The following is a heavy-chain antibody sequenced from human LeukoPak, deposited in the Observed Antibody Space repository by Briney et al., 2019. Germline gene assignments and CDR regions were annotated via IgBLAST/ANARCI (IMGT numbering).Heavy chain of an antibody. CDR2: IYYSGST. CDR1: GGSISSSSYY. V-gene: IGHV4-39*07. CDR3: ARVPRRGQWLVPISFDY. Sequence: SETLSLTCTVSGGSISSSSYYWGWIRQPPGKGLEWIGSIYYSGSTYYNPSLKSRVTISVDTSKNQFSLKLSSVTAADTAVYYCARVPRRGQWLVPISFDYWGQGTLVTVSS. J-gene: IGHJ4*02. D-gene: IGHD6-19*01.